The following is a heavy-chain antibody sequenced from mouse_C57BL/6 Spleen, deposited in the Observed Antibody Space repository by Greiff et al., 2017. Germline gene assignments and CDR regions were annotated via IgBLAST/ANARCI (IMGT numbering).Heavy chain of an antibody. V-gene: IGHV1-53*01. Sequence: VQLQQSGTELVKPGASVTLSCKASGYTFTSYWLHWVKQRPGQGLEWIGNIKPSNGGTNYNEKFKSKATLTVDKSSSTAFMQLSSLTSEDAAVYYCAGSPYDYDGDWYFDVWGTGTTVTVSS. CDR3: AGSPYDYDGDWYFDV. D-gene: IGHD2-4*01. CDR2: IKPSNGGT. J-gene: IGHJ1*03. CDR1: GYTFTSYW.